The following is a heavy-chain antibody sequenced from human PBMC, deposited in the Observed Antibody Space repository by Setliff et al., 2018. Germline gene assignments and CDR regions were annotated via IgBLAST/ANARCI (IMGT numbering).Heavy chain of an antibody. Sequence: ASVKVSCKASGYTFTSYGISWVRQAPGQGLEWMGWISAYNGNTNYAQKFQGRVTITADKSTSTAYMELSRLTSEDTAVYYCALEYSNSSPTVYYYMDVWGKGTMVTVS. V-gene: IGHV1-18*01. D-gene: IGHD6-6*01. CDR3: ALEYSNSSPTVYYYMDV. CDR2: ISAYNGNT. CDR1: GYTFTSYG. J-gene: IGHJ6*03.